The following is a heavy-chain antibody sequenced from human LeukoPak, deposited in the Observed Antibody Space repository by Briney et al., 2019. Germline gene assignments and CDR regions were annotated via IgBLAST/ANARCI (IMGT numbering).Heavy chain of an antibody. Sequence: GGSQRLSCAASVFPFKDWYRRGLRQAPGKGLEWLSYISSSGNTIFYADSVRGRFTISRDNAKNSLYLQMNSLRAEDTAVYYCSRDQRIRSASWLYRLGQGTLVTVSS. V-gene: IGHV3-11*04. D-gene: IGHD2/OR15-2a*01. J-gene: IGHJ5*02. CDR1: VFPFKDWY. CDR3: SRDQRIRSASWLYR. CDR2: ISSSGNTI.